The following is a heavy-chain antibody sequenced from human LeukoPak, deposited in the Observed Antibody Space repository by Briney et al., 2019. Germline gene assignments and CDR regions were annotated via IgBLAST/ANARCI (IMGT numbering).Heavy chain of an antibody. CDR1: GGSFSGYY. D-gene: IGHD3-10*01. J-gene: IGHJ4*02. V-gene: IGHV4-34*01. Sequence: SETLSLTCAVYGGSFSGYYWRWIRLPPGKGLEWIGEINHSGSTNYNPSLKSRVTISVDTSKNQFSLKLSSVTAADTAVYYCARPMVRGAPDDPPLKIFDYWGQGTLVTVSS. CDR2: INHSGST. CDR3: ARPMVRGAPDDPPLKIFDY.